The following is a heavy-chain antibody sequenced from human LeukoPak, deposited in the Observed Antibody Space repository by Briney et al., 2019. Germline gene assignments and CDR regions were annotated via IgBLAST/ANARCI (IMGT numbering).Heavy chain of an antibody. Sequence: GGSLRLSCTVSGFTVSSNSMSWVRQAPGKGLEWVSFIYSDNTHYSDSVKGRFTISRDNAKNSLYLQMNSLRAEDTAVYYCARAIGSSWAEYFDYWGQGTLVTVSS. D-gene: IGHD6-13*01. CDR2: IYSDNT. CDR3: ARAIGSSWAEYFDY. CDR1: GFTVSSNS. V-gene: IGHV3-53*01. J-gene: IGHJ4*02.